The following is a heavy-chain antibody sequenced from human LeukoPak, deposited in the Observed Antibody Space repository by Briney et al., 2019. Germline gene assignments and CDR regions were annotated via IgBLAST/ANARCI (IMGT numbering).Heavy chain of an antibody. CDR1: GFTFSSYS. V-gene: IGHV3-48*04. CDR3: ARDLYSSRLDDAFDI. D-gene: IGHD6-13*01. J-gene: IGHJ3*02. Sequence: PGGSLRLSCAASGFTFSSYSMNWVRQAPGKGLEWVSYISSSGSTIYYADSVKGRFTISRDNAKNSLYLQMNSLRAEDTAVYYCARDLYSSRLDDAFDIWGQGTMVTVSS. CDR2: ISSSGSTI.